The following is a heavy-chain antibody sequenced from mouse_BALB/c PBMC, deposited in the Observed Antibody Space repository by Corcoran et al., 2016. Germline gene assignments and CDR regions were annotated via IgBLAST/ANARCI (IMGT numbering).Heavy chain of an antibody. CDR1: GYPFSSYW. D-gene: IGHD1-1*01. CDR2: ILPGSGST. V-gene: IGHV1-9*01. Sequence: VQLQHSGAELMKPGASVKISCKATGYPFSSYWIEWVKQRHGHGLEWIGEILPGSGSTNYNENFKGKATFTADTSSNTAYMQLSSLTSEDSAVYYCARSHGSSRAWCAYWGQGTLVTVSA. J-gene: IGHJ3*01. CDR3: ARSHGSSRAWCAY.